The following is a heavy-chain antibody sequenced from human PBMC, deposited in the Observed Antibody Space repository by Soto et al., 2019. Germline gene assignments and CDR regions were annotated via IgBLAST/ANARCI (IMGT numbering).Heavy chain of an antibody. D-gene: IGHD6-6*01. CDR3: ANGSSKRGGMNV. CDR2: ISYSGST. Sequence: QVQLQESGPGLVKPSQTLSLTCIVSGGSISSGDYYWSWIRQPPGKGLEWIGYISYSGSTYYNPYLISRVTISTDTSKNMITPKLRCVTAADTAVYYCANGSSKRGGMNVWGQGTTVSVAS. V-gene: IGHV4-30-4*01. J-gene: IGHJ6*01. CDR1: GGSISSGDYY.